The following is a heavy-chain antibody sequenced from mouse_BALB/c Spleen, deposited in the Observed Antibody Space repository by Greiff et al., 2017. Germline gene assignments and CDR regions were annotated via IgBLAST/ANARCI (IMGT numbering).Heavy chain of an antibody. CDR3: AREELGWFAY. J-gene: IGHJ3*01. CDR2: IWAGGST. Sequence: VHLVESGPGLVAPSQSLSITCTVSGFSLTSYGVHWVRQPPGKGLEWLGVIWAGGSTNYNSALMSRLSISKDNSKSQVFLKMNSLQTDDTAMYYCAREELGWFAYWGQGTLVTVSA. V-gene: IGHV2-9*02. D-gene: IGHD4-1*01. CDR1: GFSLTSYG.